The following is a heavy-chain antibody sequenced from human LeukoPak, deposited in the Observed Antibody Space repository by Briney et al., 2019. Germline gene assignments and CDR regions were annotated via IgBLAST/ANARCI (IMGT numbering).Heavy chain of an antibody. CDR1: GGTFSSYA. CDR2: IIPIFGTA. Sequence: ASVKVSCKASGGTFSSYAISWVRQAPGQGLEWMGGIIPIFGTANYAQKFQGRVTITTDESTSTAYMELSSLRSEDTALYYCARGRSLDCYVCPLDYWGQGVLVTVS. J-gene: IGHJ4*02. CDR3: ARGRSLDCYVCPLDY. D-gene: IGHD2-21*01. V-gene: IGHV1-69*05.